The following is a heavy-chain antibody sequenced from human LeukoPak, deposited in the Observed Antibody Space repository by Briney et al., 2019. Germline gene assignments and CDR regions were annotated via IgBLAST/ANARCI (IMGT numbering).Heavy chain of an antibody. Sequence: PGGSLRLSCAASGFTFGDHYMDWVRQAPGKGLEWVSSISSSSSYIYYADSVKGRFTISRDNAKNSLYLQMNSLRAEDTAVYYCARDSLAVVTAIRQNWFDPWGQGTLVTVSS. J-gene: IGHJ5*02. CDR3: ARDSLAVVTAIRQNWFDP. V-gene: IGHV3-21*01. D-gene: IGHD2-21*02. CDR1: GFTFGDHY. CDR2: ISSSSSYI.